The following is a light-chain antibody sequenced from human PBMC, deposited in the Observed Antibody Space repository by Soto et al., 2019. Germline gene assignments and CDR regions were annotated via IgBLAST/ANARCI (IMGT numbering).Light chain of an antibody. J-gene: IGLJ3*02. CDR2: ANT. CDR3: QSYDSSLSGWV. Sequence: QSALTQPRSVSGSPGQAVTISCAAASSDLRTFHYVSWYQQHPGKAPKLLIYANTNRPSGVPDRFSASKSGTSASLAITGLQAEDEAHYYCQSYDSSLSGWVFGGGTKLTVL. V-gene: IGLV2-11*01. CDR1: SSDLRTFHY.